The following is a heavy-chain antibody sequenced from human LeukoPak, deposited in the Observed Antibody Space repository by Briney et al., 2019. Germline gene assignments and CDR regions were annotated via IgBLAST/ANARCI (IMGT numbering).Heavy chain of an antibody. Sequence: EASVKVSCKASGGTFSSYAISWVRQAPGQGLEWMGGIIPILGIANYAQKFQGRVTITADKSTSTAYMELSSLRSEDTAVYYCARGPYYYDSSGYYAPAGVDYWGQGTLVTVSS. V-gene: IGHV1-69*10. CDR1: GGTFSSYA. D-gene: IGHD3-22*01. CDR2: IIPILGIA. CDR3: ARGPYYYDSSGYYAPAGVDY. J-gene: IGHJ4*02.